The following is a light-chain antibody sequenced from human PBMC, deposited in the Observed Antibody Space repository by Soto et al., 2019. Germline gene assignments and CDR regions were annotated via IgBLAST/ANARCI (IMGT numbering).Light chain of an antibody. J-gene: IGLJ3*02. Sequence: QAVVTQEPSLTVSPGGTVTLTCASSTGAVTSGYYTNWFQQKPEQSPRPLIYSTSNKHSWTPVRFSGSLLGDRAALTLSGVQPEDEADYYCLVYYDGAWVFGGGTKLTVL. CDR2: STS. V-gene: IGLV7-43*01. CDR3: LVYYDGAWV. CDR1: TGAVTSGYY.